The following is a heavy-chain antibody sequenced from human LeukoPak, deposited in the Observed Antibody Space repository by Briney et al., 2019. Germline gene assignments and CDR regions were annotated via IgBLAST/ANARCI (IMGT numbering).Heavy chain of an antibody. V-gene: IGHV4-59*11. CDR1: GGSISSHY. CDR2: IYYSGST. CDR3: AASRPGSHYYFWSSYNYYYYYMDV. D-gene: IGHD3-3*01. J-gene: IGHJ6*03. Sequence: SETLSLTCTVSGGSISSHYWSWIRQPPGKGLEWIGYIYYSGSTNYNPSLKSRVTISVDTSKNQFSLKLSSVTAADTAVYYCAASRPGSHYYFWSSYNYYYYYMDVWGKGTTVTVSS.